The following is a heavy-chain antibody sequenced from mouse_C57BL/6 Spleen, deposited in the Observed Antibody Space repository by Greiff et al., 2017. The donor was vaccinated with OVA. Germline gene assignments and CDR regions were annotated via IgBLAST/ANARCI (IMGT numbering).Heavy chain of an antibody. Sequence: EVQLQQSGPELVKPGASVKISCKASGYTFTDYYMNWVKQSHGKSLEWIGDINPNNGGTSYNQKFKGKATLTVDKSSSTAYMELRSLTSEDSAVYYCASPITTVVARWYFDVWGTGTTVTVSS. V-gene: IGHV1-26*01. CDR2: INPNNGGT. J-gene: IGHJ1*03. CDR3: ASPITTVVARWYFDV. D-gene: IGHD1-1*01. CDR1: GYTFTDYY.